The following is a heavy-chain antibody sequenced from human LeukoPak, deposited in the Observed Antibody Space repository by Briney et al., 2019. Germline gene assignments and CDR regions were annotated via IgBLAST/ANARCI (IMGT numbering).Heavy chain of an antibody. Sequence: GSLRLSCAASGFTFSSYGMHWVRQAPGKGLEWVAVISYDGSNKYYADSVKGRFTISRDNSKNTLYLQMNSLRAEDTAVYYCAKEGPIVVVPAAIPYGMDVWGQGTTVTVSS. CDR3: AKEGPIVVVPAAIPYGMDV. J-gene: IGHJ6*02. V-gene: IGHV3-30*18. CDR1: GFTFSSYG. CDR2: ISYDGSNK. D-gene: IGHD2-2*01.